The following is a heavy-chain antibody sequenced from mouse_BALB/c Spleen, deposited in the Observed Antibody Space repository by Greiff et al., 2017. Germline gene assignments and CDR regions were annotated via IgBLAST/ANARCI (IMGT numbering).Heavy chain of an antibody. CDR2: ISSGGSYT. J-gene: IGHJ2*01. V-gene: IGHV5-9-3*01. CDR1: GFTFSSYA. D-gene: IGHD1-1*01. CDR3: ARHKVITTVVPYYFDY. Sequence: EVKLVESGGGLVKPGGSLKLSCAASGFTFSSYAMSWVRQTPEKRLEWVATISSGGSYTYYPDSVKGRFTISRDNAKNTLYLQMSSLRSEDTAMYYCARHKVITTVVPYYFDYWGQGTTLTVSS.